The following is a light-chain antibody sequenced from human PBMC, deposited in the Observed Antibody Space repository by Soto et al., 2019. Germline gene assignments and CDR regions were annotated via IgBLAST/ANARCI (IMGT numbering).Light chain of an antibody. CDR3: QQSYSTPMYT. V-gene: IGKV3-15*01. CDR1: QTINNN. J-gene: IGKJ2*01. CDR2: GAS. Sequence: VMTQAPATLSVSPGERATLSSRASQTINNNVAWYQLKDGQVPRLLIYGASTRAADVPARFSGGGSGTEFTLTISSLQSEDFATYYCQQSYSTPMYTFGQGTKLEIK.